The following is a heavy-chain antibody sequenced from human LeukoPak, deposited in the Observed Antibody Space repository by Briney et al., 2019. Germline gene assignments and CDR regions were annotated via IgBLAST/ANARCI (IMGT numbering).Heavy chain of an antibody. J-gene: IGHJ3*01. CDR3: AREGSGRTAYNDGLDV. Sequence: GGSLRLSCAVSGFTFSSYSMNWVRQAPGKGLEWVSSISSSSSYIYYADSLKGRFTISRDNSKNTLYLQLNSLRAEDTAVYYCAREGSGRTAYNDGLDVWGQGTMVTVSS. CDR2: ISSSSSYI. V-gene: IGHV3-21*04. D-gene: IGHD3-10*01. CDR1: GFTFSSYS.